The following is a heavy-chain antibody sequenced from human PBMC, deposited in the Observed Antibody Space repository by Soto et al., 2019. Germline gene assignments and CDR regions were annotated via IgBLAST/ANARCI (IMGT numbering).Heavy chain of an antibody. CDR3: ARDNKGVDWFDP. V-gene: IGHV3-30-3*01. Sequence: QVQLVESGGGVVQPGRSLRLSCAASGFTFSSYAMHWVRQAPGKGLEWVAVISYDGSNKYYADSVKGRFTISRDNSKNTLYLQMTSLRAEEAAVYYCARDNKGVDWFDPWGQGTLVTVSS. J-gene: IGHJ5*02. D-gene: IGHD2-8*01. CDR2: ISYDGSNK. CDR1: GFTFSSYA.